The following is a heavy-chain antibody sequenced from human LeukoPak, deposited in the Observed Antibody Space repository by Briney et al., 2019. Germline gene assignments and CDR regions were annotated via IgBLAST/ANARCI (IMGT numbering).Heavy chain of an antibody. D-gene: IGHD3-22*01. CDR2: IKQDGSEK. CDR3: ARDKYYDRYFDS. J-gene: IGHJ4*02. CDR1: GFTFNSNW. Sequence: GGSLRLSCVASGFTFNSNWMSWVRQAPGKGLEGVANIKQDGSEKYYVDSVKGRFTISRDNAKNSLSLQMNSLRDEDTAVYYCARDKYYDRYFDSWGQGTLVTVSS. V-gene: IGHV3-7*01.